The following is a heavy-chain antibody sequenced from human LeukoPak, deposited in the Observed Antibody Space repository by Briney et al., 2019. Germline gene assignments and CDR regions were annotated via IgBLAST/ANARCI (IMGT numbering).Heavy chain of an antibody. CDR2: INPNSGGT. D-gene: IGHD3-22*01. CDR1: GYTFTGYY. CDR3: ARDISYDSSGYSDY. V-gene: IGHV1-2*06. J-gene: IGHJ4*02. Sequence: GASVKVSCKASGYTFTGYYMHWVRQAPGQGLEWMGRINPNSGGTNYAQKFQGRVTMTRDTSISTAYMELGRLRSDDTAVYYCARDISYDSSGYSDYWGQGTLVTVSS.